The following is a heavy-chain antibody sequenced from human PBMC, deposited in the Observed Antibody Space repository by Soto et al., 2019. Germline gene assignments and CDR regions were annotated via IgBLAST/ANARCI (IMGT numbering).Heavy chain of an antibody. V-gene: IGHV4-4*02. CDR1: GDSVSSAYY. D-gene: IGHD6-19*01. Sequence: QVQLQESGPGLVKPSGTLSLTCAVSGDSVSSAYYWCWVRQPPGKGLEWIGEVFHTGTTSYNPSLRSRVTISMDKSINQFSLDLSSVTAADTAAYYCARSAGWYAVHSWGPGTLVIVSS. CDR2: VFHTGTT. J-gene: IGHJ4*02. CDR3: ARSAGWYAVHS.